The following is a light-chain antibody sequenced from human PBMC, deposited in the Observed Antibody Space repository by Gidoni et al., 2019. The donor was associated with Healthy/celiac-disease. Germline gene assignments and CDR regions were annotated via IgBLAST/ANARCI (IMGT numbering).Light chain of an antibody. J-gene: IGLJ1*01. Sequence: QSALTQPASVSGSPGQSITISCTGTSSDVGGYNYVSWYQQHPGNAPKRMIYEVSNRPSGVPDRFSGSKSGSTASLTISGLQAEDEADYYCSSYTSSSTVFGTGTKVTVL. CDR3: SSYTSSSTV. CDR1: SSDVGGYNY. CDR2: EVS. V-gene: IGLV2-14*01.